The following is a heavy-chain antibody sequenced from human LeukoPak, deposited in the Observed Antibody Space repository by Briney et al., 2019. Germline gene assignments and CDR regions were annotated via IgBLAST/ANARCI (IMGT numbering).Heavy chain of an antibody. CDR3: AREGRGSSWPY. V-gene: IGHV3-7*01. CDR1: GFTFSSYW. CDR2: IKQDGSEE. J-gene: IGHJ4*02. Sequence: GGSLRLSCAASGFTFSSYWMSWVRQAPGKGLEWVANIKQDGSEEYYVDSVKGRFTISRDNTENSLYLQMNSLRAEDTAVYYCAREGRGSSWPYWGQGTLVTVPS. D-gene: IGHD6-13*01.